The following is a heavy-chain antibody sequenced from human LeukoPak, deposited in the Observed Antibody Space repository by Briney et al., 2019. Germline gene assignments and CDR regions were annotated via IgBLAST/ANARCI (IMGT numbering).Heavy chain of an antibody. CDR1: GVSFSGYY. D-gene: IGHD4-11*01. CDR3: ARVSNYGNWFDP. J-gene: IGHJ5*02. CDR2: INHSGST. V-gene: IGHV4-34*01. Sequence: PSETLSLTCAVYGVSFSGYYWSWIRQPPGKGLEWIGEINHSGSTNYNPSLKSRVTISVDTSKNQFSLKLSSVTAADTAVYYCARVSNYGNWFDPWGQGTLVTVSS.